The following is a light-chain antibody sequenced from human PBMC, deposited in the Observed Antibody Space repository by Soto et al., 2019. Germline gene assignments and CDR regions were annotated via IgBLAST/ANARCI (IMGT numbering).Light chain of an antibody. CDR3: QHYGRSPIT. V-gene: IGKV3-20*01. CDR1: QSVNSS. CDR2: DAS. J-gene: IGKJ5*01. Sequence: DIEMTQSPATLSASLGDRATLSCRSSQSVNSSLAWYQQKPGQAPRLLIYDASNRATGIPDRFSGSGSATDFTLTISRLEPEDFALYYCQHYGRSPITLGQGTRLEI.